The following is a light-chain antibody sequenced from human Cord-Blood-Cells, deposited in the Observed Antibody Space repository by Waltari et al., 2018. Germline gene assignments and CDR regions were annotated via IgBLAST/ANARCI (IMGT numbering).Light chain of an antibody. CDR1: QSVSSN. V-gene: IGKV3-15*01. Sequence: EIVMTQSPATLSVSQGERATLSCRASQSVSSNLAWYQQRPGQAPRLLIYGTATRATGIQGRFSGSGSGTELTLTISILESEDFADYYCQQYNNWPPATFGQGANVEI. J-gene: IGKJ1*01. CDR2: GTA. CDR3: QQYNNWPPAT.